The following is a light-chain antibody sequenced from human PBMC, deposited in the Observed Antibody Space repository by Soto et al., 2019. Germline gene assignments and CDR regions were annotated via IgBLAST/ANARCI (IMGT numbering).Light chain of an antibody. CDR3: CSFALRSTLI. J-gene: IGLJ2*01. CDR2: EGG. CDR1: SSDVGGYSY. Sequence: QSALTQPASVSGSPGQSITISCTGTSSDVGGYSYVSWYQQHPGKTPKLMIYEGGKRPSGVSNRFSGSKSGNTASLTISGLQAEDEADYYCCSFALRSTLIFGGGTKLTVL. V-gene: IGLV2-23*01.